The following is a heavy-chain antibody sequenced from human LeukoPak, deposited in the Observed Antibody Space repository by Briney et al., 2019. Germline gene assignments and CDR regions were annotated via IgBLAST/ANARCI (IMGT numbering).Heavy chain of an antibody. CDR3: ARGETRYSSSWYWFDP. D-gene: IGHD6-13*01. Sequence: ASVKVSCKASGYTFTGYCMHWVRQAPGQGLEWMGRINPNSGGTNYAQKFQGRVTMTRDTSISTAYMELSRLRSDDTAVYYCARGETRYSSSWYWFDPWGQGTLVTVSS. CDR2: INPNSGGT. CDR1: GYTFTGYC. J-gene: IGHJ5*02. V-gene: IGHV1-2*06.